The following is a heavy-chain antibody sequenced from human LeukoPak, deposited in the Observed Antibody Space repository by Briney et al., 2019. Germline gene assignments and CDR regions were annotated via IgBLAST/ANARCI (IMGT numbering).Heavy chain of an antibody. D-gene: IGHD3-22*01. J-gene: IGHJ4*02. Sequence: GAYLKTPCEGSGYSSGTYWITWVRRMPGKGLEFMGVIYPRDSDTRYSPSFQGQVTISADESTSTAYLQWSRVKASQTATYFCAGSSGPEYHFEYWGEGTLLTVSS. CDR1: GYSSGTYW. V-gene: IGHV5-51*01. CDR3: AGSSGPEYHFEY. CDR2: IYPRDSDT.